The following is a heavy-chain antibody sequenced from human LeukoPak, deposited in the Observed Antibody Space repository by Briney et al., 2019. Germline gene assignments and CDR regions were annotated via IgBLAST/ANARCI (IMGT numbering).Heavy chain of an antibody. Sequence: PSETLSLTCAVYGGSFSGYSWSWIRHPPGKGLEWIGEINHSGSTNYNPSLKSRVTISVDTSKNQFSLKLSSVTAADTAVYYCARVKAARRCFDYWGQGTLVTVSS. J-gene: IGHJ4*02. CDR1: GGSFSGYS. D-gene: IGHD6-6*01. CDR2: INHSGST. V-gene: IGHV4-34*01. CDR3: ARVKAARRCFDY.